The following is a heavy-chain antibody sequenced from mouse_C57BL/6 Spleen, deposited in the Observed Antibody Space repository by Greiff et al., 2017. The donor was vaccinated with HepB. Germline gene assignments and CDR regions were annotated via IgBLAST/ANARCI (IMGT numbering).Heavy chain of an antibody. CDR3: AKREPITTVPFDY. CDR2: IHPNSGST. V-gene: IGHV1-64*01. Sequence: QVQLQQPGAELVKPGASVKLSCKASGYTFTSYWMHWVKQRPGQGLEWIGMIHPNSGSTNYNEKFKSKATLTVDKSSSTAYMQLSSLTSEDSAVYYCAKREPITTVPFDYWGQGTTLTVSS. D-gene: IGHD1-1*01. CDR1: GYTFTSYW. J-gene: IGHJ2*01.